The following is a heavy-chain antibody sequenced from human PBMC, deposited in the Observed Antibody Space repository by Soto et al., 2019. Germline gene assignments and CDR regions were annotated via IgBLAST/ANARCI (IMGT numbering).Heavy chain of an antibody. CDR3: AADVGGNIDGLASH. CDR1: GFTLRSSA. CDR2: IDVGSGNA. D-gene: IGHD3-16*01. Sequence: QMQLVQSGPEVKKPGTSVKISCKTSGFTLRSSAVHCVRQARGHRLQWTGWIDVGSGNATYAQMNQERVTISRDMSTSTGYMELTSLRPEDTAVYYWAADVGGNIDGLASHWGPGTLVTVST. V-gene: IGHV1-58*01. J-gene: IGHJ4*02.